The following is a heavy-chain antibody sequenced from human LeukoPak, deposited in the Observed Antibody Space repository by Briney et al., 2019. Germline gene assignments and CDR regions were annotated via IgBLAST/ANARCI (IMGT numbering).Heavy chain of an antibody. D-gene: IGHD6-13*01. J-gene: IGHJ4*02. CDR3: AKGGQYGSSWYLIDY. CDR1: GFTFSNYA. Sequence: PGGSLRLSCAASGFTFSNYAMSWVRQAPGRGLEWVSTVSGSGDSTYFADSVKGRFTISRDNSKNTLFLQMNSLRAEDTAVYYCAKGGQYGSSWYLIDYWGLGTLVTVSS. CDR2: VSGSGDST. V-gene: IGHV3-23*01.